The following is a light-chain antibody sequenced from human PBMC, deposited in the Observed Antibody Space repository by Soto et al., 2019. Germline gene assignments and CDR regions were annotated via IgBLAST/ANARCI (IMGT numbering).Light chain of an antibody. V-gene: IGKV3-15*01. J-gene: IGKJ1*01. CDR1: QSVNNY. CDR3: QQYHIWPPWT. Sequence: EMVLTQSPGTLSLSPGERATLSCRASQSVNNYLAWYQQRPGQAPRLLMYGASTRADGIPARFTGSGSGTEFTLTISSLQSEDFAVYYCQQYHIWPPWTSGQGTKVDIK. CDR2: GAS.